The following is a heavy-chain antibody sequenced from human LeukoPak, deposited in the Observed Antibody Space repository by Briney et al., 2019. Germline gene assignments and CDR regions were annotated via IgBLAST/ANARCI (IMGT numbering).Heavy chain of an antibody. D-gene: IGHD4/OR15-4a*01. V-gene: IGHV3-23*01. CDR2: ISGDGVAN. CDR3: AKDPAGDNVGAFAF. Sequence: PGGSLRLSCAGSGFTFSNYAVIWVRQAPGRGLEWVSAISGDGVANRYADSVKGRFTVSRDNFKTQFYLKLNSLTAGDTAVYYCAKDPAGDNVGAFAFWDQGTVVTVSS. CDR1: GFTFSNYA. J-gene: IGHJ1*01.